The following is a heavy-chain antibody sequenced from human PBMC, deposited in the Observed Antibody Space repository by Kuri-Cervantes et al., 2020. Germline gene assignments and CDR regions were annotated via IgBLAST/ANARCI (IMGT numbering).Heavy chain of an antibody. Sequence: ASVKVSCKASGYTFTGYYIHWVRQAPGQGLEWMGWIHPNSGGTNYAQKFQGRVTITTDESTSTAYMELSSLRSEDTAVYYCARVGGNSDAFDIWGQGTMVTVSS. V-gene: IGHV1-2*02. CDR1: GYTFTGYY. CDR3: ARVGGNSDAFDI. CDR2: IHPNSGGT. D-gene: IGHD4-23*01. J-gene: IGHJ3*02.